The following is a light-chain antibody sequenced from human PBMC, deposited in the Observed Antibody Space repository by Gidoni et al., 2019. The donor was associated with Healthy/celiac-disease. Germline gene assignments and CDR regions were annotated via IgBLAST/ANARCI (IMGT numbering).Light chain of an antibody. CDR2: DAS. Sequence: EIVLTQSPATLSLSPGERATLSCSASQSVSSYLAWYQQKPCKAPRLLIYDASNRATGIPARFSGSGSGTDFTLTISSLEPEDFAVYYCQQRSNGITFXQXTRLEI. V-gene: IGKV3-11*01. CDR3: QQRSNGIT. CDR1: QSVSSY. J-gene: IGKJ5*01.